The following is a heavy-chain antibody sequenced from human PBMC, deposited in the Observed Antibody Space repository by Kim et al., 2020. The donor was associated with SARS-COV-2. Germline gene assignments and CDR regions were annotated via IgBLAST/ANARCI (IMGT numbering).Heavy chain of an antibody. CDR1: GFTFSSYA. CDR3: AKDRRDLNYFDY. Sequence: GGSLRLSCAAFGFTFSSYAMSWVRQAPGNGLEWVSAISGSGGSTYYADSVKGRFTISRDNSKNTLYLQMNSLRAEDTAVYYCAKDRRDLNYFDYWGQGTLVTVSS. J-gene: IGHJ4*02. V-gene: IGHV3-23*01. CDR2: ISGSGGST.